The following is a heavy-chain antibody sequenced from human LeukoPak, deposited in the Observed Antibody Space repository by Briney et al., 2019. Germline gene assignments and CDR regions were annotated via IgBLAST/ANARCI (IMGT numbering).Heavy chain of an antibody. Sequence: GGSLRLSCVASGFTFRNHWMRWVRQVPGKGLEWVASIKQDGSDTYYVDSVKGRFTVSRDSAKNSPYLQMNSLRADDTAVYYCVRVIVAVPAKSDYFDYWGQGTLVTVSS. CDR2: IKQDGSDT. J-gene: IGHJ4*02. CDR3: VRVIVAVPAKSDYFDY. V-gene: IGHV3-7*01. CDR1: GFTFRNHW. D-gene: IGHD2-2*01.